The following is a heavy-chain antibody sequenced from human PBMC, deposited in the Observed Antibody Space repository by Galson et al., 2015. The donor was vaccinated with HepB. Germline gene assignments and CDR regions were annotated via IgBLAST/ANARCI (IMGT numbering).Heavy chain of an antibody. V-gene: IGHV3-21*01. CDR3: ARAQVPPIIFLYSVAPDALDI. Sequence: SLRLSCAASGFTFSSYSMNWVRQTPGKGLEWVSSISSSSSYIYYADSVKGRFTISRDNAKNSLYLQMNSLRAEDTAVYYCARAQVPPIIFLYSVAPDALDIWGQGTMLTVSS. J-gene: IGHJ3*02. CDR1: GFTFSSYS. D-gene: IGHD3/OR15-3a*01. CDR2: ISSSSSYI.